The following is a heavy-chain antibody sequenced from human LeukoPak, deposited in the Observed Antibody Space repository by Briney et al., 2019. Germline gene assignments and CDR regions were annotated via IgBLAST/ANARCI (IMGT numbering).Heavy chain of an antibody. V-gene: IGHV3-49*04. CDR1: GFTFGDYA. D-gene: IGHD3-3*01. CDR2: IRSKAYGGTT. Sequence: GGSLRLSCTASGFTFGDYAMSWVRQAPGKGLEWVGFIRSKAYGGTTEYAASVKGRFTISRDDSKSIAYLQMNSLKTEDTAVYYCTRVPYITIFGVVILGYYMDVWGKGTTVTVSS. J-gene: IGHJ6*03. CDR3: TRVPYITIFGVVILGYYMDV.